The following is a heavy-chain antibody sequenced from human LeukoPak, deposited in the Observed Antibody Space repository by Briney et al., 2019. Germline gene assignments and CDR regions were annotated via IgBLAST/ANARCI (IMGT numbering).Heavy chain of an antibody. J-gene: IGHJ4*02. Sequence: ASVKVSCKASGYNFTKHYMHWVRQAPGQGLEWMGWINPNSGGTNYAQKFQGRVTMTRDTSISTAYMELSRLRSDDTAVYYCARDGYNHGGFDYWGQGTLVTVSS. V-gene: IGHV1-2*02. CDR2: INPNSGGT. D-gene: IGHD5-24*01. CDR3: ARDGYNHGGFDY. CDR1: GYNFTKHY.